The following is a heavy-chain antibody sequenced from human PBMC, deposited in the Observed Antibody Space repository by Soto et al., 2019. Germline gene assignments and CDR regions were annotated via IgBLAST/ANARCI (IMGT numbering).Heavy chain of an antibody. J-gene: IGHJ6*02. D-gene: IGHD6-19*01. CDR2: ISGSGGST. CDR1: GFTFSSYA. Sequence: EVQLLESGGGLVQPGGSLRLSCAASGFTFSSYAMSWVRQAPGKGLEWVSAISGSGGSTYYADSVKGRFTISRDNSKNTLSRQMNSRRAEETAVYYWANKQIAVAGRPYSYYGRDVWGQGTTVPVSS. CDR3: ANKQIAVAGRPYSYYGRDV. V-gene: IGHV3-23*01.